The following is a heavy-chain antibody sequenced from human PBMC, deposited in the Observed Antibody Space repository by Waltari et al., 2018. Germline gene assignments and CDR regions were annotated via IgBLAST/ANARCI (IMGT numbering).Heavy chain of an antibody. CDR3: ARLGRQEGVGFDI. Sequence: EVQLVQSGAEVNEPGESLKISCKGSEYNFVNYWVGWVRQMPGKGREWMGIIYPGASESTYSPSFQGKVAISVDKSISTAYLQWSRLKASDTAIYYCARLGRQEGVGFDIWGQGTMVTVSS. J-gene: IGHJ3*02. CDR1: EYNFVNYW. CDR2: IYPGASES. V-gene: IGHV5-51*01. D-gene: IGHD2-8*01.